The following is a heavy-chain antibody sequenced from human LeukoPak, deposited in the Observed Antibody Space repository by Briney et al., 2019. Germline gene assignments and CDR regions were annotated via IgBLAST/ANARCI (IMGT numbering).Heavy chain of an antibody. CDR3: AKAGDYYGSGSFFPYDY. CDR2: ITGSGAST. J-gene: IGHJ4*02. CDR1: GFTFSSYG. V-gene: IGHV3-23*01. Sequence: PGGTLRLSCAASGFTFSSYGMSWVRQAPGKGLEWVSAITGSGASTFYADSVKGRFTISRDNSKNTLFLQMNSVRAEDTAVYYCAKAGDYYGSGSFFPYDYWGQGTLVTVSS. D-gene: IGHD3-10*01.